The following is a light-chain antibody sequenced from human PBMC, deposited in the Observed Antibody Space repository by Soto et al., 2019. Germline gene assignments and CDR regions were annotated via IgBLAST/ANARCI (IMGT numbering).Light chain of an antibody. CDR1: SSDVGSYNL. CDR3: CSYAGSSTSVV. CDR2: EGS. V-gene: IGLV2-23*01. J-gene: IGLJ2*01. Sequence: QSVLTQPASVSGSPGQSITISCTGTSSDVGSYNLVSWYQQHPGKAPKLMIYEGSKRPSGVSNRFSGSKSGNTASLTISGLQAEDEAEYYCCSYAGSSTSVVFGGGTKVTVL.